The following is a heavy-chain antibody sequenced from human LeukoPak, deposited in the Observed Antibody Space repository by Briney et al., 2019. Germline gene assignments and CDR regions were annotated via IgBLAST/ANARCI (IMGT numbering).Heavy chain of an antibody. Sequence: ASVKVSCKASGYTFTSYYMHWVRQAPGQGLEWVGIINPNGGSTSYAQKFQGRVTMTRDTSTSTVYMELSSLRSEDTAVYYCARDLDWDNAFDIWGQGTMVPVSS. V-gene: IGHV1-46*01. CDR1: GYTFTSYY. CDR2: INPNGGST. D-gene: IGHD1-26*01. CDR3: ARDLDWDNAFDI. J-gene: IGHJ3*02.